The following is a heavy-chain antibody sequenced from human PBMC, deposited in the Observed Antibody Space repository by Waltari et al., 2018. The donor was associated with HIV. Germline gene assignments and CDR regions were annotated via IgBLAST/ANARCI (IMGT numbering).Heavy chain of an antibody. CDR2: ISSNSGST. Sequence: EVQLLESGGGLVQPGGSLRPSCAASGCTFSSYAMTWVRQAPGKGLEWVSGISSNSGSTDYADSVKGRLTISRDNSKNILYLQMNSLRAEDTAVYYCAKDLGNFANDWGQGTLVTVTS. D-gene: IGHD1-1*01. V-gene: IGHV3-23*01. CDR1: GCTFSSYA. J-gene: IGHJ4*02. CDR3: AKDLGNFAND.